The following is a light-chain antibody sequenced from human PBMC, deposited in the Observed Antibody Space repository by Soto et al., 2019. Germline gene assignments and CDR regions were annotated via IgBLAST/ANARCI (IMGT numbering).Light chain of an antibody. V-gene: IGKV3D-11*01. CDR3: QQRSNFIT. CDR1: QAVNTR. Sequence: EIVLTQSPSTLSSFPGDRVTLSCRASQAVNTRLAWYQHKPGQAPRLLIYDASNRATGIPARFSGSGSGTDFTLTISSLESEDFAVYYCQQRSNFITFGQGARLEIK. J-gene: IGKJ5*01. CDR2: DAS.